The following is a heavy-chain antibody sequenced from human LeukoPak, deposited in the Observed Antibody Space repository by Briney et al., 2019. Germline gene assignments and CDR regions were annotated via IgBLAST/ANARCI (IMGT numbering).Heavy chain of an antibody. J-gene: IGHJ6*02. CDR2: ISYDGSNK. CDR3: ARYCSGGSCPYYYYYGMDV. V-gene: IGHV3-30*04. Sequence: PGGSLRLSCAASGFTFSSYAMHWVRQAPGKGLGWVAVISYDGSNKYYADSVKGRFTISRDNSKNTLYLQMNSLRAEDTAVYYCARYCSGGSCPYYYYYGMDVWGQGTTVTVSS. CDR1: GFTFSSYA. D-gene: IGHD2-15*01.